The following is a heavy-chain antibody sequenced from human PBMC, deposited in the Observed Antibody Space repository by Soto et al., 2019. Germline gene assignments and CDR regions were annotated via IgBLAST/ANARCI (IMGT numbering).Heavy chain of an antibody. D-gene: IGHD2-21*02. Sequence: ASVKVSCKASGYTFTSYGISWVRQAPGQGLEWMGWISAYNGNTNYAQKLQGRVTMTTDTSTSTAYMELRSLRSDDTAVYYCARSGILGFSPKRTPRRNQFDPWGQGTLVTVSS. V-gene: IGHV1-18*04. CDR2: ISAYNGNT. J-gene: IGHJ5*02. CDR1: GYTFTSYG. CDR3: ARSGILGFSPKRTPRRNQFDP.